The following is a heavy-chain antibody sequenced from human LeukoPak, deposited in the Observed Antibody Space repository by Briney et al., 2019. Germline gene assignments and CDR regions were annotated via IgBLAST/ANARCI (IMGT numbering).Heavy chain of an antibody. CDR1: GGSISPYY. J-gene: IGHJ3*02. CDR2: IYYNEIT. V-gene: IGHV4-59*01. CDR3: ARGYYYDNSGYPDALDI. Sequence: PSETLSLTCSVSGGSISPYYWSWIRRPPGKGRGWFGYIYYNEITRYKPSLKGRVTISVDTSKKQFALKLSYVTDADTAVYYWARGYYYDNSGYPDALDIWGQGTMVTVSS. D-gene: IGHD3-22*01.